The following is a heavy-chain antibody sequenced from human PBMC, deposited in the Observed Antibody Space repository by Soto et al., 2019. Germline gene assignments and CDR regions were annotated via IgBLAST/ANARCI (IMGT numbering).Heavy chain of an antibody. Sequence: ASVKVSCKSSGYSFTSYGISWVRQAPGQGLEWMGWISTYNGNINFAQNFKGRVNMTTDASTRTVYMQLSSLRSDDTAVYYCAREVVETSSLWLDPWGQGTLVTVSS. CDR1: GYSFTSYG. D-gene: IGHD6-6*01. CDR2: ISTYNGNI. CDR3: AREVVETSSLWLDP. J-gene: IGHJ5*02. V-gene: IGHV1-18*04.